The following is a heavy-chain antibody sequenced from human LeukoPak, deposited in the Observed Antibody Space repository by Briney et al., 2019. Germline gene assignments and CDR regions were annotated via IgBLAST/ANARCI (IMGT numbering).Heavy chain of an antibody. CDR1: GGSLSSYY. CDR3: ARQGSDCSGGSCYYYYFDY. V-gene: IGHV4-59*08. CDR2: IYYSGST. Sequence: SETLSITCTVSGGSLSSYYWSWIRQPPGKGLEWLGYIYYSGSTNYNPSLKSRVTISVDTSKNQFSLKLSSVTAADTAVYHCARQGSDCSGGSCYYYYFDYWGQGTLVTVSS. D-gene: IGHD2-15*01. J-gene: IGHJ4*02.